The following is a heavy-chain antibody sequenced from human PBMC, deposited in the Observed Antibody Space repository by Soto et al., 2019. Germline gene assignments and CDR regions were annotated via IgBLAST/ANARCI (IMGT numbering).Heavy chain of an antibody. D-gene: IGHD2-2*01. Sequence: GASVKVSCKASGYTFSDYYIHWVRQAPGQGLEWMGWINPNSGGTNYAQKFQGRVAMTRDTSISTAYMELSRLRSDDTAVYYCARLTVPLDIVVLPAASFDFWGQGALVTVSS. V-gene: IGHV1-2*02. J-gene: IGHJ4*02. CDR1: GYTFSDYY. CDR2: INPNSGGT. CDR3: ARLTVPLDIVVLPAASFDF.